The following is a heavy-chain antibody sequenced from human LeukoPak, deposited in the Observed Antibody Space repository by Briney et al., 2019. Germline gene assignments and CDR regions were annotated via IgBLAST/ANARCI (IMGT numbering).Heavy chain of an antibody. J-gene: IGHJ5*02. V-gene: IGHV3-21*01. CDR2: ISSSSSYI. CDR3: ARLYCSGGSCPPGFDP. Sequence: GGSLRLSCAASGFTFSSYSMNWVRQAPGKGLEWVSSISSSSSYIYYADSVKGRFTISRDNAKNSLYLQMNSLRAEDTAVYYCARLYCSGGSCPPGFDPWGQGTLDTVSS. D-gene: IGHD2-15*01. CDR1: GFTFSSYS.